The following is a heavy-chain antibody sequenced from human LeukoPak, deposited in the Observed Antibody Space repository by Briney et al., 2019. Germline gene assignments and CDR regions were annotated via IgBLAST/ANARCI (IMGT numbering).Heavy chain of an antibody. V-gene: IGHV4-59*01. J-gene: IGHJ4*02. CDR2: ISYSGST. D-gene: IGHD1-1*01. Sequence: SETLSLTCSVSGGSISSYYWNWIRQPPGKGLEWIGSISYSGSTNYNPSLKSRVTMSVDTSKNQFSLKMTSVTAADTAVYYCARVTEWNDFDYWGQGTLVTVS. CDR1: GGSISSYY. CDR3: ARVTEWNDFDY.